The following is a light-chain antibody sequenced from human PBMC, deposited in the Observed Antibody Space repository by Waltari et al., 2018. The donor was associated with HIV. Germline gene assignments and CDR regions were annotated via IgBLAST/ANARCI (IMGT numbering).Light chain of an antibody. V-gene: IGKV3-20*01. J-gene: IGKJ1*01. CDR1: QRWGSGLF. Sequence: TQSPAIVYLSPGDKATLSCRASQRWGSGLFGTNFFGSSNLAGYQQRPGQAPRLLIYGAATRATAVSDRFSGSESGPDFTLEINGLELDDFPTYYCLKYTESPRTFGQGTKVQ. CDR3: LKYTESPRT. CDR2: GAA.